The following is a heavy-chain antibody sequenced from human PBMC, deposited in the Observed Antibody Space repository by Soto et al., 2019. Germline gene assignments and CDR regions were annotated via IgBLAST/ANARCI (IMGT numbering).Heavy chain of an antibody. D-gene: IGHD2-21*02. V-gene: IGHV3-30-3*01. CDR1: GFTFSSYA. Sequence: QVQLVESGGGVVQPGGSLRLSCAASGFTFSSYAMHWVRQAPGKGLEWVAVLSYDGSNKYYADSVKGRFTISRDNSKNTLYLQMNSLRAEDTAVYYCERCSAVVGTAPYYWGQGTLVTVSS. CDR3: ERCSAVVGTAPYY. J-gene: IGHJ4*02. CDR2: LSYDGSNK.